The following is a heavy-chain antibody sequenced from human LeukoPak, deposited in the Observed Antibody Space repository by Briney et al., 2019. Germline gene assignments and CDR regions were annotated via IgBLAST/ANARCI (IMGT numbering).Heavy chain of an antibody. D-gene: IGHD6-19*01. Sequence: SSETLSLTCTVSGGSISSYFWTWIRQPPGKGLEWIGYIYYSGSSNYNPSLKSRVTTSVGTSKNQFSLKLSSVTAADTAVYYCARLQWLTGWYFDLWGRGTLVTVSS. CDR1: GGSISSYF. CDR2: IYYSGSS. V-gene: IGHV4-59*08. J-gene: IGHJ2*01. CDR3: ARLQWLTGWYFDL.